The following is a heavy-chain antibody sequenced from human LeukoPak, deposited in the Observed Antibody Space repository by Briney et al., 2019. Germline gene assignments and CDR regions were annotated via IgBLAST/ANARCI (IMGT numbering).Heavy chain of an antibody. CDR1: GFTFSSYA. J-gene: IGHJ4*02. V-gene: IGHV3-23*01. CDR3: AKYTFGDPNPY. D-gene: IGHD4-17*01. CDR2: ISGSGGST. Sequence: PGESLRLSCAASGFTFSSYAVSWVRQAPGKGLEWVSAISGSGGSTYYADSVKGRFTISRDNSKNTLYLQMNSLRAEDTAVYYCAKYTFGDPNPYWGQGTLVTVSS.